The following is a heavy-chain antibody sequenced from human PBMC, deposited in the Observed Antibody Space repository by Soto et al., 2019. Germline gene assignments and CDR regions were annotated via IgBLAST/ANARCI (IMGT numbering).Heavy chain of an antibody. V-gene: IGHV5-51*01. D-gene: IGHD2-8*01. Sequence: GESLKISCKGSGYSFTSYRIGWVRQMPGKGLEWMGIIYPGDSDTRYSPSFQGQVTISADKSISTAYLQWSSLKASDTAMYYCARQREDCTNGVCYDYGMDVWGQGTTVTVSS. CDR3: ARQREDCTNGVCYDYGMDV. CDR2: IYPGDSDT. CDR1: GYSFTSYR. J-gene: IGHJ6*02.